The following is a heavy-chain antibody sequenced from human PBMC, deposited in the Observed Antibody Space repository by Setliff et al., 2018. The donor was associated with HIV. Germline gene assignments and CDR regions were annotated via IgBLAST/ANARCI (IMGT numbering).Heavy chain of an antibody. CDR3: ARATIAIFGVVTAILHYFDY. Sequence: SETLSLTCTVSGGSISSSSYYWGWIRQPPGKGLEWLGSIYYSGSAYYNPSLKSRVTISVDTSKNQFSLKLSSVTAADTAVYYCARATIAIFGVVTAILHYFDYWGQGTLVTVSS. D-gene: IGHD3-3*01. CDR1: GGSISSSSYY. CDR2: IYYSGSA. J-gene: IGHJ4*02. V-gene: IGHV4-39*07.